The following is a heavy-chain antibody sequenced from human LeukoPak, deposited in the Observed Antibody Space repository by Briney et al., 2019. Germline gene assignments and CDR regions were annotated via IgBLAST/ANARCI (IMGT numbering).Heavy chain of an antibody. CDR2: ISGSGGST. D-gene: IGHD6-19*01. J-gene: IGHJ4*02. CDR3: AAIDSSGLFDY. V-gene: IGHV3-23*01. Sequence: PGGSLRLSCAASGFTFSSYAMSWVRQAPGKGLEWVSAISGSGGSTYYADSVKGRFTISRDNAKNSLYLQMNSLRAEDTAVYYCAAIDSSGLFDYWGQGTLVTVSS. CDR1: GFTFSSYA.